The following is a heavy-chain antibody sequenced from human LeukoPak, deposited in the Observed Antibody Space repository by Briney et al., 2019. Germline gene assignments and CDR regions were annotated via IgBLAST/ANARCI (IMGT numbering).Heavy chain of an antibody. CDR2: IYPGDSDT. J-gene: IGHJ4*02. Sequence: GESLKISCKGSGYSFTSYWIGWVRQMPGKGLEWMGIIYPGDSDTRYSPSFQGQVTISADKSISTAYLQWSSLKASDTAMYYCARRLRSLEWRTEYYFDYWGQGTLVTVSS. V-gene: IGHV5-51*01. CDR3: ARRLRSLEWRTEYYFDY. D-gene: IGHD3-3*01. CDR1: GYSFTSYW.